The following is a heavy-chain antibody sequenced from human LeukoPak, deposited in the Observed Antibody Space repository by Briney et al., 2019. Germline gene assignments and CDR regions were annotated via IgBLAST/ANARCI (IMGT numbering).Heavy chain of an antibody. Sequence: PSETLSLTCAVYGGSFSGYYWSWIRQPPGKGLEWIGEINHSGSTNYNPSLKSRVTISVDTSKNQFSLKLSSVTAADTAVYYCARGRFGEAPGAFDIWGQGTMVTVSS. CDR1: GGSFSGYY. D-gene: IGHD3-10*01. CDR2: INHSGST. J-gene: IGHJ3*02. V-gene: IGHV4-34*01. CDR3: ARGRFGEAPGAFDI.